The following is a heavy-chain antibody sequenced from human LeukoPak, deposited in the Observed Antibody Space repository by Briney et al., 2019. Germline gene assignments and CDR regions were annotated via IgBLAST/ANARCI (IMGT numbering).Heavy chain of an antibody. J-gene: IGHJ4*02. CDR2: IKQDGSEK. Sequence: GGSLRLSCAASGFTFSSYAMSWVRQAPGKGLEWVANIKQDGSEKYYADSVKGRFTISRDNAKNSLYLQMNSLRAEDTAVYYCAKRPRYYDSSGYLDYWGQGTLVTVSS. D-gene: IGHD3-22*01. CDR3: AKRPRYYDSSGYLDY. V-gene: IGHV3-7*01. CDR1: GFTFSSYA.